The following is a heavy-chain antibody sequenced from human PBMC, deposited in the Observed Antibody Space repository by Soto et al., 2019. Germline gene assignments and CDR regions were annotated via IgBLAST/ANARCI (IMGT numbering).Heavy chain of an antibody. Sequence: EVQLLESGGGLVQPGGSLRLSCVASGFTLSTYAMSWVRQAPGKGLEWVSGITGSGGSTYYADSVKGRFTISRDNSKSTVSLHVNSLRAEETAVYYGVKHRGNPSGAFDIWGQGTMVTVSS. CDR2: ITGSGGST. J-gene: IGHJ3*02. D-gene: IGHD3-10*01. CDR3: VKHRGNPSGAFDI. V-gene: IGHV3-23*01. CDR1: GFTLSTYA.